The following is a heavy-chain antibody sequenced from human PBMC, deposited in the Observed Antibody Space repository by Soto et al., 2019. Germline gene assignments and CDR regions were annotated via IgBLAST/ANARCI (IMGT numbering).Heavy chain of an antibody. J-gene: IGHJ5*02. CDR1: RYIFTAYF. V-gene: IGHV1-2*02. Sequence: VQLVQSGAEVKKPGASVKVSCKAPRYIFTAYFMHWVRQAPGQGLEWMGWINPNNGATHYGLSFQGIVTMTSDTSISTAYMELSSLRSDDTAVYYCASHDPGARFDPWGQGTLVIVSS. D-gene: IGHD1-1*01. CDR2: INPNNGAT. CDR3: ASHDPGARFDP.